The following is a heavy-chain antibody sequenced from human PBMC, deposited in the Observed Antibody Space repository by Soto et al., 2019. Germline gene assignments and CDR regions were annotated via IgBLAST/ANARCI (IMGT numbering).Heavy chain of an antibody. CDR1: GGSISSYY. CDR3: ASGIQLWLRRINNGYSG. CDR2: IYYSGST. Sequence: SETLSLTCTVSGGSISSYYWSWIRQPPGKGLEWIGYIYYSGSTNYNPTLKSRVTISVDTSKNQFSLKLSSVTAEDTAVYFCASGIQLWLRRINNGYSGWGQGTLVTVSS. V-gene: IGHV4-59*01. D-gene: IGHD5-18*01. J-gene: IGHJ4*02.